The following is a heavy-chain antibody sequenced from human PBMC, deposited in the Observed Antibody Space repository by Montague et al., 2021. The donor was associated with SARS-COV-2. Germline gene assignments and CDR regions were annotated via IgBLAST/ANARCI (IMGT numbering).Heavy chain of an antibody. Sequence: SETLSPTCTVSGGSISNSIYYWGWIRQPPGKGLEWIGSIYYTGSTYYNPSLKSRVTISMNTSNNQFFLKLTSVTAADTAVYYCARPGRGYSYSLDAFEVWGQGTMVTVSS. J-gene: IGHJ3*01. CDR2: IYYTGST. CDR3: ARPGRGYSYSLDAFEV. D-gene: IGHD5-18*01. CDR1: GGSISNSIYY. V-gene: IGHV4-39*01.